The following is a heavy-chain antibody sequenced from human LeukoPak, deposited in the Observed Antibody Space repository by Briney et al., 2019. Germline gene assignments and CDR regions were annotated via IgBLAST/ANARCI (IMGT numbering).Heavy chain of an antibody. CDR3: ARGYGDYSDYFDY. Sequence: ASVKVSCKASGYTFTSYAMHWVRQAPGQRLEWMGWINAGNGNTKYSQKFQGRVTITRDTSASTAYMELSSLRSEGTAVYYCARGYGDYSDYFDYWGQGTLVTVSS. D-gene: IGHD4-17*01. J-gene: IGHJ4*02. V-gene: IGHV1-3*01. CDR2: INAGNGNT. CDR1: GYTFTSYA.